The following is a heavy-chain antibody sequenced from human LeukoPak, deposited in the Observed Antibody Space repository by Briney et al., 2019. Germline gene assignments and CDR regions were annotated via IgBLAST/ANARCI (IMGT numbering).Heavy chain of an antibody. CDR2: IVPIFGAP. V-gene: IGHV1-69*05. J-gene: IGHJ5*02. Sequence: ASVKVSCKASVGSFRSSTFAWVRQAPGRGLEWMGGIVPIFGAPNYALDFQGRATITTDESTSKVYLQLTSLISDDTAMYYCARGAHHVALSSGLLKWLDPWGQGSLVTVSS. D-gene: IGHD2-15*01. CDR3: ARGAHHVALSSGLLKWLDP. CDR1: VGSFRSST.